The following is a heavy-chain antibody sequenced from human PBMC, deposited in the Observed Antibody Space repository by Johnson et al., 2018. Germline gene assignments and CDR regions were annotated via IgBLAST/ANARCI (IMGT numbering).Heavy chain of an antibody. J-gene: IGHJ6*02. V-gene: IGHV3-33*01. CDR2: IWHDGSRK. Sequence: VQLLETGGGVVQPGTSLRLACATSGFTLRSYGMHWVRQAPGKGLEWVALIWHDGSRKYYAESVKGRFTISRDTSMNTLFLQMNSLKTEDTGVYYCTTDRTDVWGQGTTVTVSS. CDR3: TTDRTDV. CDR1: GFTLRSYG.